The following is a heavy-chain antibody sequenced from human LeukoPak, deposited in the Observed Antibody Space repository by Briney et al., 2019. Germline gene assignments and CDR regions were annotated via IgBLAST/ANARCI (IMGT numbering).Heavy chain of an antibody. D-gene: IGHD3-10*01. CDR2: IYPGDSDT. J-gene: IGHJ4*02. CDR3: ARFFFGTGVRGVIITPKRDYFDY. CDR1: GYSFTSYW. Sequence: GESLKISCKGSGYSFTSYWIGWVRQMPGKGLEWMGIIYPGDSDTRYGPSFQGQATISADKSISTAYLQWSSLKASDTAMYYCARFFFGTGVRGVIITPKRDYFDYWGQGTLVTVSS. V-gene: IGHV5-51*01.